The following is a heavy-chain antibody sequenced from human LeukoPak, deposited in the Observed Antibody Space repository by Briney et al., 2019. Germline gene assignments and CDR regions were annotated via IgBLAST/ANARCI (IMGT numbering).Heavy chain of an antibody. CDR2: IIPILGIA. D-gene: IGHD3-22*01. V-gene: IGHV1-69*04. J-gene: IGHJ4*02. Sequence: SVKVSCKASGGTFSSYAISWVRQAPGQGLEWMGRIIPILGIANYAQKFQGRVTIIADKSTSTAYMELSSLRSEDTAVYYCARAIPGFYYDSSGYSSGLDYWGQGTLVTVSS. CDR3: ARAIPGFYYDSSGYSSGLDY. CDR1: GGTFSSYA.